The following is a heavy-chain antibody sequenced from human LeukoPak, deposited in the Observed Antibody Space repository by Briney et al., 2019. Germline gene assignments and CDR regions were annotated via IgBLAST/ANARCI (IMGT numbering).Heavy chain of an antibody. J-gene: IGHJ3*02. Sequence: SVKVSCKASGGTFSSYTISWVRQAPGQGLEWMGRIIPILGIANYAQKFQGRVTITADESTSTAYMELSSLRSEDTAVYYCAREPQGQQLPDAFDIWGQGTMVTVSS. V-gene: IGHV1-69*04. CDR1: GGTFSSYT. D-gene: IGHD6-13*01. CDR3: AREPQGQQLPDAFDI. CDR2: IIPILGIA.